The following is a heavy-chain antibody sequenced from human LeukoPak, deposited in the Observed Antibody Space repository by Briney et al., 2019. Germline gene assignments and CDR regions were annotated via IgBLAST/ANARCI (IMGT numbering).Heavy chain of an antibody. CDR3: ARVCILTGYWNLGY. CDR2: INPNSGGT. Sequence: ASVKVSCKASGYTFTGYYMHWVRQAPGQGLEWMGWINPNSGGTNYAQKFQGRVTMTRDTSISTAYMELSRLRSDDTAVCYCARVCILTGYWNLGYWGQGTLVTVSS. CDR1: GYTFTGYY. J-gene: IGHJ4*02. D-gene: IGHD3-9*01. V-gene: IGHV1-2*02.